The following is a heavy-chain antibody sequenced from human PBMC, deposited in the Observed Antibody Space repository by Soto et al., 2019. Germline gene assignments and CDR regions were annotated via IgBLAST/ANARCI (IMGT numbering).Heavy chain of an antibody. CDR1: GYSVTSSDYY. CDR3: APLSVSLSGPYGIHV. D-gene: IGHD2-15*01. J-gene: IGHJ6*02. Sequence: PSDTRSLTCSVSGYSVTSSDYYWAWIRQPPGKVLEWIGSMFYSGLTYYNPPLKSRVTLSVDTSKNQFSVRLNSVTAADTAVYYCAPLSVSLSGPYGIHVWGQGTTVTVSS. CDR2: MFYSGLT. V-gene: IGHV4-39*01.